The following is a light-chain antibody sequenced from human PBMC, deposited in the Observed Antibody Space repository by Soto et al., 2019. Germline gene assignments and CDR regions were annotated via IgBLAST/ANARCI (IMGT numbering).Light chain of an antibody. J-gene: IGKJ2*01. CDR3: QQYGSSPPYT. Sequence: EIVLTQSPGTLSLSPGERATLSCRASQRVSGSYLAWYQQKPGQAPRLLISAASSRATGIPDRFSGSGSGTDFTLTISRLEPEDFAVYYCQQYGSSPPYTFGQGTKLEIK. CDR1: QRVSGSY. CDR2: AAS. V-gene: IGKV3-20*01.